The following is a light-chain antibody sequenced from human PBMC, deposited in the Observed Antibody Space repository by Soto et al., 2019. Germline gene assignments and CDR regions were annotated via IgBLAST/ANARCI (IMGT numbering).Light chain of an antibody. Sequence: DFQMTQSPSSLSASVGDTVTFTCRASQDISHFLAWYQQRPGKAPKLLIYGAFILQSGVPSRFSGSGSGTDFTLTISSLQPEDVATYYCQNYDKESPATFGQGTKVDIK. V-gene: IGKV1-27*01. CDR3: QNYDKESPAT. J-gene: IGKJ1*01. CDR2: GAF. CDR1: QDISHF.